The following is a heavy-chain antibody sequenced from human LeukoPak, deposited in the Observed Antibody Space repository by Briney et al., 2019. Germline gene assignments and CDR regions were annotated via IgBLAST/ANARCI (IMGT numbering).Heavy chain of an antibody. V-gene: IGHV3-30*18. D-gene: IGHD5-24*01. CDR2: ISYDGSKK. CDR1: GFIFSSYG. CDR3: AKSLGGLQAYYYYYYGMDV. J-gene: IGHJ6*02. Sequence: PGRSLRLSCAASGFIFSSYGMHWVRQAPGKGLEWVAVISYDGSKKYYADSVKGRFAISRDNSKNTLYLQMNSLRAEDTAVYYCAKSLGGLQAYYYYYYGMDVWGQGTTVTVSS.